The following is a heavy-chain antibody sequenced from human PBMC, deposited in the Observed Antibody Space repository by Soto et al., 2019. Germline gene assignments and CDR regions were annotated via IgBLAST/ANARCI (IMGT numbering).Heavy chain of an antibody. CDR3: ARGGYYDSSGARNYYFYGMNV. Sequence: QVQLVQSGAEVKKPGASLKVSSKASGYAFASYGINWVRQAPGQGLEWLGWISPYDGYTHYAQILQGRVSMTTDTSTKTAYMELRSLRSDDTAMYYCARGGYYDSSGARNYYFYGMNVWGQGTTVTVSS. CDR2: ISPYDGYT. D-gene: IGHD3-22*01. CDR1: GYAFASYG. J-gene: IGHJ6*02. V-gene: IGHV1-18*01.